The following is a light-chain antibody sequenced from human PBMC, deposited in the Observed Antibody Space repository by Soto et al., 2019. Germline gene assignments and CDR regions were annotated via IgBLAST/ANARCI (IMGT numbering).Light chain of an antibody. CDR1: SSNIGAGYD. V-gene: IGLV1-40*01. CDR2: GNT. CDR3: QSHDSSLHAAV. J-gene: IGLJ1*01. Sequence: QSVLTQPPSVSGAPGQRVTISCTGGSSNIGAGYDVHWYLQLPGTAPKLLIYGNTNRPSGVPDRFSGSKSGSSASLAITGLQAEDEADYYCQSHDSSLHAAVFGTGTKLTVL.